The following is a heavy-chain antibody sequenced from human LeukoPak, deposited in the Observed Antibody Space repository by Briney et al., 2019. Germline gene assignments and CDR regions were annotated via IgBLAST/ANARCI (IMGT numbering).Heavy chain of an antibody. CDR2: ISHSGST. V-gene: IGHV4-34*01. CDR1: GGSFSGYY. CDR3: ARGGPRAQGADSSGQYYFDY. D-gene: IGHD3-22*01. J-gene: IGHJ4*02. Sequence: SETLSLTCAVYGGSFSGYYWSWIRQPPGKGLEWIGEISHSGSTNYNPSLKSRVTISVDTSKNQFSLKLSSVTAADTAVYYCARGGPRAQGADSSGQYYFDYWGQGTLVTVSS.